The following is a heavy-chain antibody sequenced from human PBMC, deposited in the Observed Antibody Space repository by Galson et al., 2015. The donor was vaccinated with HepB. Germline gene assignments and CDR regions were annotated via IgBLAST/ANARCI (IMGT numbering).Heavy chain of an antibody. CDR1: GYSFTSYW. D-gene: IGHD4-17*01. J-gene: IGHJ6*02. CDR3: ASRYGDYVSGSYYGMDV. V-gene: IGHV5-51*01. Sequence: QSGAEVKKPGESLKISCKGSGYSFTSYWIGWVRQVPGKGLEWMGIIYPGDSDTRYSPSFQGQVTISADKSISTAYLQWSSLKASDTAMYYCASRYGDYVSGSYYGMDVWGQGTTVTVSS. CDR2: IYPGDSDT.